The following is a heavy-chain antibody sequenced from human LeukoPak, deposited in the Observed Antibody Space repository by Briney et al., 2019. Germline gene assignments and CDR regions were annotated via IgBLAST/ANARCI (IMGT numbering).Heavy chain of an antibody. Sequence: SVKVSCKASGGTFSSYAISWVRQAPGQGLEWMGGIIPIFGTANYAQKFQGRVTITADESTSTAYMELSSLRSEDTAVYYCARVNSGYSTPFDYWGQGTLVTVSS. D-gene: IGHD3-22*01. CDR3: ARVNSGYSTPFDY. CDR2: IIPIFGTA. V-gene: IGHV1-69*13. J-gene: IGHJ4*02. CDR1: GGTFSSYA.